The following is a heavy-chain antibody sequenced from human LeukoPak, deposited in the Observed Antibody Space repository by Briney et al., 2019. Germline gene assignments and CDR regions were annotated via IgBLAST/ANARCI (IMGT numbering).Heavy chain of an antibody. J-gene: IGHJ4*02. CDR2: INPNSGGT. D-gene: IGHD2/OR15-2a*01. CDR3: ARGSFYASGNYMVDY. V-gene: IGHV1-2*02. CDR1: GYTFTGYY. Sequence: ASVKVSCKASGYTFTGYYMHWVRQAPGQGLEWMGWINPNSGGTNYAQKFQGRVTMTRDTSISTAYMELSRLRSDDTAVYYCARGSFYASGNYMVDYWGQGTLITVSS.